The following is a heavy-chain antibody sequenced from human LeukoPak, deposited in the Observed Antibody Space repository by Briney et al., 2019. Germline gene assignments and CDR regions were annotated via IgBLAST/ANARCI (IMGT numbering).Heavy chain of an antibody. V-gene: IGHV3-7*01. D-gene: IGHD3-22*01. J-gene: IGHJ3*01. CDR2: IKQDESEK. CDR3: ARRSGYYWDAFDV. CDR1: GFTFNSYW. Sequence: PGGSLRLSCAVSGFTFNSYWMNWVRQAPGKGLEWVANIKQDESEKNYVDSVKGRFTISRDNANNLLHLQMNNLRADDTAVHYCARRSGYYWDAFDVWGQGTMVTVSS.